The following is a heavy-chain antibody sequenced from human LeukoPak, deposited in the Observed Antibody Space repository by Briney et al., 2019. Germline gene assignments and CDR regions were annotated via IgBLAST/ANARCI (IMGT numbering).Heavy chain of an antibody. Sequence: PGRSLRLSCATSGFTFSTYGIHWVRQAPGKGLEWVSYISSSSSTIYYADSVKGRFTISRDNAKNSLYLQTNSLRDEDTAVYYCARDLPPGSSGWYLGYWGQGTLVTVSS. D-gene: IGHD6-19*01. CDR2: ISSSSSTI. J-gene: IGHJ4*02. CDR1: GFTFSTYG. CDR3: ARDLPPGSSGWYLGY. V-gene: IGHV3-48*02.